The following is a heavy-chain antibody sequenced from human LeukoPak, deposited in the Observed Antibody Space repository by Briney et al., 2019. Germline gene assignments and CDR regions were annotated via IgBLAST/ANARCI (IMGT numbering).Heavy chain of an antibody. V-gene: IGHV1-8*01. J-gene: IGHJ4*02. D-gene: IGHD3-3*01. Sequence: GASVKVSCKAFGYTFTSYDINWVRQATGQGLEWMGWMNPNSGNTGYAQKFQGRVTMTRNTSISTAYMELSSLRSEDTAVYYCARALYDFWSGYYPGGYWGQGTLVTVSS. CDR1: GYTFTSYD. CDR3: ARALYDFWSGYYPGGY. CDR2: MNPNSGNT.